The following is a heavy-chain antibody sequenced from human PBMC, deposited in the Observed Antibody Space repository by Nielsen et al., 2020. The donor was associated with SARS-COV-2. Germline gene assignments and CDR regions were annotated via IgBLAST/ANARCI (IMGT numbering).Heavy chain of an antibody. CDR3: VRGLGSSSLEGSGWYYYGMDV. D-gene: IGHD6-13*01. V-gene: IGHV4-59*01. J-gene: IGHJ6*02. Sequence: WIRQPPGKGLEWIGYIYYSGSTNYNPSLKSRVTISVDTSKNQFSLKLSSVTAADTAVYYCVRGLGSSSLEGSGWYYYGMDVWGQGTTVTVSS. CDR2: IYYSGST.